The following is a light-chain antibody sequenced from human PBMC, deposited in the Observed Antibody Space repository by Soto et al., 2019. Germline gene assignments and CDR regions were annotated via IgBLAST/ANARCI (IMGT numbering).Light chain of an antibody. CDR1: SSDVGGYNY. V-gene: IGLV2-14*01. CDR3: SSYTTCTTLSAV. Sequence: QSALTQPASVSGSPGQSITISCTGTSSDVGGYNYVSWYQQHPGKAPKLMIYGVTNRPSGVSNRFSGSKSGNTASLTISGLQAEDEADYYCSSYTTCTTLSAVFGGGTKLTVL. CDR2: GVT. J-gene: IGLJ2*01.